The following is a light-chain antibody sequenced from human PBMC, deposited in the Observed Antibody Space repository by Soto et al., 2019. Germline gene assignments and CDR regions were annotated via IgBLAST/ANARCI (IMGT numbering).Light chain of an antibody. Sequence: DIQMTQSPSNRSASVGYRLLITCPASQTISSWLAWYQQKPGKAPKLLIYKASSLESGVPSRFSGSGSGTEFTLTISSLQTDDFATYSCKHYNNYLLTFGGGPKVDIK. J-gene: IGKJ4*01. CDR2: KAS. CDR3: KHYNNYLLT. V-gene: IGKV1-5*03. CDR1: QTISSW.